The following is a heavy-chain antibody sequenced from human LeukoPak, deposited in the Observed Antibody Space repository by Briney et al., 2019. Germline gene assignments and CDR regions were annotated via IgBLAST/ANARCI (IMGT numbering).Heavy chain of an antibody. D-gene: IGHD3-10*01. CDR1: GFTFSNAW. CDR2: IESKTDGGPT. CDR3: TTRPAMVRGPFDY. Sequence: GGSLRLSCAASGFTFSNAWMSWVRQAPGKGLEWVGRIESKTDGGPTDYAASVKGRFTISRDDSKNTLYLQMNSLKTEDTAVYYCTTRPAMVRGPFDYWGQGTLVTVSS. J-gene: IGHJ4*02. V-gene: IGHV3-15*04.